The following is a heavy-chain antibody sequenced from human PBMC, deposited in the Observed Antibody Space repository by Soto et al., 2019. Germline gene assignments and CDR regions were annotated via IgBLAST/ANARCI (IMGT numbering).Heavy chain of an antibody. Sequence: EVQLVESGGGLVKPGGSLRLSCAASGFTFSSYSMNWVRQAPGKGLEWVSSISSSSSYIYYADSVKGRFTISRDNAKNSLYLQMNSLRAEDTAVYYCARGVVVPAAGIDFWGQGTLVTVSS. V-gene: IGHV3-21*01. J-gene: IGHJ4*02. CDR3: ARGVVVPAAGIDF. CDR1: GFTFSSYS. D-gene: IGHD2-2*01. CDR2: ISSSSSYI.